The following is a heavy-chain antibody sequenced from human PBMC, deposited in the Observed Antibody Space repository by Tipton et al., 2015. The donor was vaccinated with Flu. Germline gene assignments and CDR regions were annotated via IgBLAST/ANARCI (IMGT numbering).Heavy chain of an antibody. CDR2: INHSGST. V-gene: IGHV4-34*01. CDR3: ARGDTDCSSTSCYDYMDV. D-gene: IGHD2-2*01. CDR1: GGSFSGYY. Sequence: TLSLTCAVYGGSFSGYYWSWIRQPPGKGLEWIGEINHSGSTNYNPSLKSRVTISVDTSKNQFSLKLSSVTAADTAVYYCARGDTDCSSTSCYDYMDVWGKGTTVTVSS. J-gene: IGHJ6*03.